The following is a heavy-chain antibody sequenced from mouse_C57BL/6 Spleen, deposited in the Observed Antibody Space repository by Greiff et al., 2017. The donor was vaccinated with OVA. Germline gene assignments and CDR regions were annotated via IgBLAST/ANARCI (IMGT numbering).Heavy chain of an antibody. V-gene: IGHV1-82*01. CDR3: ARSDGNYLDY. D-gene: IGHD2-1*01. CDR2: IYPGDGDT. J-gene: IGHJ2*01. Sequence: VQLQESGPELVKPGASVKISCKASGYAFSSSWMNWVKQRPGKGLEWIGRIYPGDGDTNYNGKFKGKATLTADKSSSTAYMQLSSLTSEDSAVYFCARSDGNYLDYWGQGTTLTVSS. CDR1: GYAFSSSW.